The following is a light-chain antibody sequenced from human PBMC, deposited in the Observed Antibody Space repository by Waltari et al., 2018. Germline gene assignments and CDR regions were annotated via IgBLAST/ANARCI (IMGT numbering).Light chain of an antibody. CDR1: NIGSKS. V-gene: IGLV3-21*04. CDR2: YDS. J-gene: IGLJ2*01. Sequence: SYVLPQPPSVSVAPGKPARITCGGNNIGSKSVHWYQQKPGQAPVLVIYYDSGRPSGFPGRLSGSNSGNTATLAISRVEAGDEADYYCQVWDGSSDHVVFGGGTKLTVL. CDR3: QVWDGSSDHVV.